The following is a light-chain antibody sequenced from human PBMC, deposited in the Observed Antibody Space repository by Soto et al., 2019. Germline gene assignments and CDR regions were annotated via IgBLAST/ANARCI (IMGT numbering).Light chain of an antibody. CDR1: QSISTY. CDR3: QQSFSTLTWT. V-gene: IGKV1-39*01. Sequence: DIQMTQSPSSLSASVGDRVTITCRASQSISTYLNWYQQKPGKAPKLLIYAASSLQSGVPSRFSGSGSGTDSTLTISSLQPEDFATYYCQQSFSTLTWTFGQGTKV. CDR2: AAS. J-gene: IGKJ1*01.